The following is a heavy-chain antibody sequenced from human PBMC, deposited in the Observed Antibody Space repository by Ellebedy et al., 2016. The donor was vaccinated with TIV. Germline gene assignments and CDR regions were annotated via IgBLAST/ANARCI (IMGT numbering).Heavy chain of an antibody. D-gene: IGHD3-9*01. CDR2: IITLFGTV. Sequence: SVKVSCXASGSTFSDHAFSWVRQAPGQGLEWMGGIITLFGTVDYAQKFQGRVTVAADKSTKTVYLELNSLGSDDTAVYYCAGGTYYDILTGHPQGAYYFDFWGQGTLVTVSS. V-gene: IGHV1-69*06. J-gene: IGHJ4*02. CDR3: AGGTYYDILTGHPQGAYYFDF. CDR1: GSTFSDHA.